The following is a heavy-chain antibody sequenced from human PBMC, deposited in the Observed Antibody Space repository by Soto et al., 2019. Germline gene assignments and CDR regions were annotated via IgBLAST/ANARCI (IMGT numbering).Heavy chain of an antibody. V-gene: IGHV5-51*01. J-gene: IGHJ5*02. D-gene: IGHD1-7*01. CDR3: GRHPPTPAHNGYLDP. CDR1: GYGFITYW. Sequence: GASLKVSWEGSGYGFITYWIGWVSQMPGKGLEWVGLIYAANSETRYSPSFQGQVTLSVDKSINTAYLQWSSPKASDTAIYYCGRHPPTPAHNGYLDPLGQGTLVTVSS. CDR2: IYAANSET.